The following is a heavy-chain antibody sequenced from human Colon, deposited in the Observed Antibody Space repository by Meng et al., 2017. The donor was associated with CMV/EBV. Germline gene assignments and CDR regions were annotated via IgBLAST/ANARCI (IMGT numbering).Heavy chain of an antibody. CDR2: MNPSRGIT. D-gene: IGHD5-12*01. CDR3: ARGIEAGLDY. Sequence: SCKASGYTFTSLHINWVRQATGQGPEWMGWMNPSRGITASAQKFQGRLTMTRDTSIDTAYMELTSLKSEDTAIYYCARGIEAGLDYWGQGTLVTVSS. V-gene: IGHV1-8*01. J-gene: IGHJ4*02. CDR1: GYTFTSLH.